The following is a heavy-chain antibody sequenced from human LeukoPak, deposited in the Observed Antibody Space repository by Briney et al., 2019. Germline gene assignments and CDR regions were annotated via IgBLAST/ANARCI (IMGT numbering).Heavy chain of an antibody. CDR1: GGSISSYY. CDR2: IYYRGST. V-gene: IGHV4-59*08. CDR3: ARWVAASSIDY. Sequence: PSETLSLTCAVSGGSISSYYWSWIRQPPGKGLEWIGYIYYRGSTNYNASLKSRVTISVDTSKNQFSLKLRSVTAADTAVYYCARWVAASSIDYWGQGTLVTVSS. D-gene: IGHD6-13*01. J-gene: IGHJ4*02.